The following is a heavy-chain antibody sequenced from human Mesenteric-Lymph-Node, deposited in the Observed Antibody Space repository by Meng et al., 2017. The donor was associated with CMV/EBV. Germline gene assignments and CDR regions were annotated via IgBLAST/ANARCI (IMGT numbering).Heavy chain of an antibody. CDR1: GFTFSSYA. CDR2: ISGSGGST. V-gene: IGHV3-23*01. J-gene: IGHJ4*02. CDR3: AKGGGMGSSGWYYFDY. D-gene: IGHD6-19*01. Sequence: GGSLRLSCAASGFTFSSYAMSWVRQAPGKGLEWVSAISGSGGSTYYADSVKGRFTISRDNSKNTLYLQMNSLRAEDTAVYYCAKGGGMGSSGWYYFDYWGQGTLVTVSS.